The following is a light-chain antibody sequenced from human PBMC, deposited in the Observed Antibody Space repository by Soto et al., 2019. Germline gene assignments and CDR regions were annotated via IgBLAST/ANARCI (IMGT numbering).Light chain of an antibody. J-gene: IGLJ1*01. Sequence: QSVLTQPPSVSGAPGQRVTISCTGSSSNIGAGYHVHWYQQLPGAAPKLLIFGDSIRPSGVPDRFSGSKSGTSASLAITGLQADDEADYYCQSSDSRLSGSDVFGTGTKVTVL. V-gene: IGLV1-40*01. CDR1: SSNIGAGYH. CDR3: QSSDSRLSGSDV. CDR2: GDS.